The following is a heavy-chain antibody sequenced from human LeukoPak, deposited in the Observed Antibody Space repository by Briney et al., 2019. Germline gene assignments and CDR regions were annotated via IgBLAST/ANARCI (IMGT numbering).Heavy chain of an antibody. CDR3: ARQVTGTYGLGY. V-gene: IGHV3-74*01. Sequence: PGGSLRLSCAASGFTLSSYWMHWVRHVPGKGLVWVSRINTDGTVADHADSVKGRFTISRDNDKNTLYLQMNSLRAEDTAVYYCARQVTGTYGLGYWGQGTLVTVSS. D-gene: IGHD4-11*01. J-gene: IGHJ4*02. CDR1: GFTLSSYW. CDR2: INTDGTVA.